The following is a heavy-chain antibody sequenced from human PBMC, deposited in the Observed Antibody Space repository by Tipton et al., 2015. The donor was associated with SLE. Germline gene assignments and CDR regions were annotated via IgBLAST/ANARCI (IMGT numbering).Heavy chain of an antibody. CDR3: ARVQLTGPYNYYLSYMDF. J-gene: IGHJ6*03. V-gene: IGHV4-61*02. Sequence: TLSLTCTVSGGSISSVSYYWSWIRQPAGKGLEWIGRIYIGGSTIYNPSLESRVTVSVDTSKNQFSLNLASVTAADTAVYYCARVQLTGPYNYYLSYMDFWGKGTTVTVSS. D-gene: IGHD2-2*01. CDR2: IYIGGST. CDR1: GGSISSVSYY.